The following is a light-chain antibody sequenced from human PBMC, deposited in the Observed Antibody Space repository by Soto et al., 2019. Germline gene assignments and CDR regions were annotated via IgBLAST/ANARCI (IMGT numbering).Light chain of an antibody. V-gene: IGLV2-8*01. CDR3: STYSGSDNILV. J-gene: IGLJ2*01. CDR2: DVS. CDR1: SSDVGGYNY. Sequence: QSALTQPPSASGSPGQSITISCTGSSSDVGGYNYVSWYQQHPGKAPKLMIYDVSKRPSGVPNRFSGSKSGNTASLTVSAPLAEEDEAYYYSTYSGSDNILVFGGGTKVTVL.